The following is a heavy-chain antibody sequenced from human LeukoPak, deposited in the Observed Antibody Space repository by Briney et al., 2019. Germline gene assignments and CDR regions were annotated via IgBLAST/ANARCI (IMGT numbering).Heavy chain of an antibody. CDR2: INHSGST. CDR3: ARGDFVVVVPAAAEYYYYGMDV. Sequence: KASETLSLTCAVYGGSFSGYYWSWIRQPPGKGLEWIGEINHSGSTNYNPSLKSRVTISVDTSKNQFSLKLSSVTAADTAVYYCARGDFVVVVPAAAEYYYYGMDVWGQGTTVTVSS. D-gene: IGHD2-2*01. CDR1: GGSFSGYY. J-gene: IGHJ6*02. V-gene: IGHV4-34*01.